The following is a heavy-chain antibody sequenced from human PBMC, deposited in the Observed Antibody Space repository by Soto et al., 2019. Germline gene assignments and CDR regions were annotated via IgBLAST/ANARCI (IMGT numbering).Heavy chain of an antibody. CDR1: GYSFIYYG. V-gene: IGHV1-18*01. J-gene: IGHJ3*01. CDR3: ARSYYLADAFDV. Sequence: GASVKVSCKASGYSFIYYGVSWVRQAPGQGLEWMGWISPYNGNMNSAQKFQGRVTLTTDTSTSTAHMDLMNLTTDDTAVYYCARSYYLADAFDVWGQGTMVTVSS. CDR2: ISPYNGNM. D-gene: IGHD3-16*01.